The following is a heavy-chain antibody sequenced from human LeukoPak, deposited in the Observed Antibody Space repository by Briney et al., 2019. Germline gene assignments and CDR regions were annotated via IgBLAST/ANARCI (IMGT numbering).Heavy chain of an antibody. D-gene: IGHD6-19*01. V-gene: IGHV3-7*03. Sequence: SGESLRLSCAASGVTFCAYYMSWVREAPGEGVEWVANIKQDGSEKYYVDSVKGRFTISRDNANNSLYLQMNSLRAEDTAVYYCPRMSGIAVAAIWISYFDYWGQGTLVTVSS. J-gene: IGHJ4*02. CDR1: GVTFCAYY. CDR2: IKQDGSEK. CDR3: PRMSGIAVAAIWISYFDY.